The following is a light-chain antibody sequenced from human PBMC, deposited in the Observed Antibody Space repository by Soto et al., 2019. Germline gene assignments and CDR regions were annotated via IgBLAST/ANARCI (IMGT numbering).Light chain of an antibody. J-gene: IGKJ4*01. V-gene: IGKV3-15*01. CDR2: GAS. Sequence: ERVMTQSPATLSVSPGERATLSCRASQSVGSNLAWYQQKPGQAPRLLIYGASTRATGIPARFSGSGSGTEFTLTISSLKSEDFAVYFCQQYNNWPPLTFGGGTKVDIK. CDR1: QSVGSN. CDR3: QQYNNWPPLT.